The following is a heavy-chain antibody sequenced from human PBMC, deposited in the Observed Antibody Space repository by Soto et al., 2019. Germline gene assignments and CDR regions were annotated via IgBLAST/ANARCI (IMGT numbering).Heavy chain of an antibody. J-gene: IGHJ6*03. Sequence: GGSLRLSCAASGFTFSSYSMNWVRQAPGKGLEWVSYISSSSSTIYYADSVKGRFTISRDNAKNSLYLQMNGLRAEDTAVYYCARDGYCSGTSCYGLHYYYMDVWGKGTTVTVSS. V-gene: IGHV3-48*01. CDR3: ARDGYCSGTSCYGLHYYYMDV. CDR2: ISSSSSTI. CDR1: GFTFSSYS. D-gene: IGHD2-2*03.